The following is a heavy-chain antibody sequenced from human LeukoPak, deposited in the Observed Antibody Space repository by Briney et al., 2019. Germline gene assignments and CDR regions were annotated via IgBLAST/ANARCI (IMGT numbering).Heavy chain of an antibody. CDR2: INHSGST. V-gene: IGHV4-34*01. D-gene: IGHD4-11*01. CDR3: ARPQPYSDYVNYFDY. CDR1: GGSFSGYY. J-gene: IGHJ4*02. Sequence: SETLSLTCAVYGGSFSGYYWSWIRQPPGKGLEWIGEINHSGSTNYNPSLKSRVTISVDTSKNQFSLKLSSVTAADTAVYYCARPQPYSDYVNYFDYWDQGTLVTVSS.